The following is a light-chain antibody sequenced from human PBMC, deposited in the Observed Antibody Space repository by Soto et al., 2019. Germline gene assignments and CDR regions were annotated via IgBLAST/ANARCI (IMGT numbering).Light chain of an antibody. V-gene: IGKV1-9*01. CDR1: QGISSY. CDR3: QQLNSYPLWT. J-gene: IGKJ1*01. Sequence: DIQLTQSPSFLSASVGDRVTITCRASQGISSYLAWYQQKPGKAPKLLIYAASTLQSGVPSRFSGSGSGTEFTLTISSLQPEDFVTYYCQQLNSYPLWTFGQGTKVEIK. CDR2: AAS.